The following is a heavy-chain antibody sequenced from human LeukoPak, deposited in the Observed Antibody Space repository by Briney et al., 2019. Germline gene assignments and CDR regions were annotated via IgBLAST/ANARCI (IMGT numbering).Heavy chain of an antibody. CDR3: AKGPGAAVGKRYIQH. J-gene: IGHJ1*01. CDR2: ISWDSGNT. CDR1: GFTFNDYA. V-gene: IGHV3-43D*03. D-gene: IGHD6-13*01. Sequence: GGSLRLSFAASGFTFNDYAMHWVRQAPGKGLEWVSLISWDSGNTYYADSVKGRFTISRDNSKNSLSLQMNSLRAEDTALYYCAKGPGAAVGKRYIQHWGQGTLVTVSS.